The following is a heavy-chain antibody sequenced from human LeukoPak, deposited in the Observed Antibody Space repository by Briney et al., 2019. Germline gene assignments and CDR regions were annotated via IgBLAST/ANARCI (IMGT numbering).Heavy chain of an antibody. Sequence: GASVKVSCKASGYTFTGYYMHWVRQAPGQGLEWMGWINPNSGGINYAQKFQGRVTMTRDTSISTAYMELSRLRSDDTAVYYCAREGIAAAESWFDPWGQGTLVTVSS. CDR3: AREGIAAAESWFDP. V-gene: IGHV1-2*02. CDR1: GYTFTGYY. D-gene: IGHD6-13*01. J-gene: IGHJ5*02. CDR2: INPNSGGI.